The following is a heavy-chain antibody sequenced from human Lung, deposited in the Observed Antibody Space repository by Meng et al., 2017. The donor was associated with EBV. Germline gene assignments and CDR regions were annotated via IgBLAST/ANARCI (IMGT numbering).Heavy chain of an antibody. J-gene: IGHJ5*02. V-gene: IGHV4-30-4*08. D-gene: IGHD6-6*01. CDR1: GGSVSSGRYY. CDR3: AREYSSSSGLPGP. Sequence: QVQLQGSGPRLVKPSQTLSLTCTVSGGSVSSGRYYWSWIRHHPGKGLEWIGYIYYSGDTDYNPSLKSRVTISVDTSRNQFSLKLTSVTAADTAVYYCAREYSSSSGLPGPWGQGTLVTVSS. CDR2: IYYSGDT.